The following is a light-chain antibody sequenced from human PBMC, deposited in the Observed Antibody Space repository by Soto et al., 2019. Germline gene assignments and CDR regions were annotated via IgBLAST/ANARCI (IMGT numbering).Light chain of an antibody. Sequence: EVVMTQSPATLSVSPGDRATLSCRASQSVDTNVAWYQQKPGQAPRLLVHGASTRATGVPARFTGIGSGTDFTLTISGLQSDDFAVYYCQQCGNSPLFTFGPGTKVDLK. J-gene: IGKJ3*01. CDR2: GAS. CDR1: QSVDTN. V-gene: IGKV3-15*01. CDR3: QQCGNSPLFT.